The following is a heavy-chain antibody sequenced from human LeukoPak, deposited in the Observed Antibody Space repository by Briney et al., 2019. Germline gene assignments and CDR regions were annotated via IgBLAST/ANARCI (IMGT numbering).Heavy chain of an antibody. V-gene: IGHV5-51*01. CDR3: ARLKYDSSTYYNLYYVDH. Sequence: GESLNISCKAFGYNFTNFWIGWVRQMPGKGLEWMGIVYPGDSDTRYSPSFQGQVTISADKSINTAYLQWSSLRASDTATFYCARLKYDSSTYYNLYYVDHWGQGTQFTVSS. CDR1: GYNFTNFW. D-gene: IGHD3-22*01. J-gene: IGHJ4*02. CDR2: VYPGDSDT.